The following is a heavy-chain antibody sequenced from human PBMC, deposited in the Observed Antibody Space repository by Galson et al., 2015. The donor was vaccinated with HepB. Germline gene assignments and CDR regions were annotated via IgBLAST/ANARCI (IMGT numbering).Heavy chain of an antibody. CDR1: GFTFSSYS. CDR2: ITPTGTTT. D-gene: IGHD2-2*01. CDR3: ARDRRHIVTVPAPDV. J-gene: IGHJ3*01. Sequence: SLRLSCAASGFTFSSYSMNWVRLAPGKGLEWISYITPTGTTTHYADSVKGRFTISRDNARNSLHLQMNSLRAEDTAVYYCARDRRHIVTVPAPDVWGQGTLVTVSS. V-gene: IGHV3-48*01.